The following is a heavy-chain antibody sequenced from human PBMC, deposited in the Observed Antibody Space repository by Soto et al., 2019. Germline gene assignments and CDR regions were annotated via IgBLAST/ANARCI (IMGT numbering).Heavy chain of an antibody. J-gene: IGHJ4*02. D-gene: IGHD3-9*01. CDR3: ASSLRYFDWLPLDY. V-gene: IGHV3-30-3*01. CDR2: ISYDGSNK. Sequence: QVQLVESGGGVVQPGRSLRLSCAASGFTFSSYAMHWVRQAPGKGLEWVAVISYDGSNKYYADSVKGRFTISRVNSKNTLYLQMNSLRAEDTAVYYCASSLRYFDWLPLDYWGQGTLVIVSS. CDR1: GFTFSSYA.